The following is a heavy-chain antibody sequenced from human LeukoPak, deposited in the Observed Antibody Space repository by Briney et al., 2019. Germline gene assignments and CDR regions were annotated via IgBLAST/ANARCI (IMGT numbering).Heavy chain of an antibody. CDR1: GGSISSYY. J-gene: IGHJ4*02. Sequence: SETLSLTCTVSGGSISSYYWSWIRQPPGKGLEWIGYIYYSGSTNYNPSLKSRVTISVDTSKNQFSLKLSPVTAADTAVYYCARVGPSSSLDYWGQGTLVTVSS. D-gene: IGHD6-13*01. CDR3: ARVGPSSSLDY. CDR2: IYYSGST. V-gene: IGHV4-59*01.